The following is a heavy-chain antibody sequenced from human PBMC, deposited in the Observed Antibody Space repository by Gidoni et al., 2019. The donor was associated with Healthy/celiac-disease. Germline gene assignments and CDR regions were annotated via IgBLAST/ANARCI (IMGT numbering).Heavy chain of an antibody. D-gene: IGHD4-17*01. Sequence: QVQLQESGPGLVKPSQTLSLTCAVSGGSISSGGYSWSWIRQPPGKGLEWIGYIYYSGSTYYNPSLKSRVTISVDTSKNQFSLKLSSVTAADTAVYYCARDWWDYGDHHAFDIWGQGTMVTVSS. CDR3: ARDWWDYGDHHAFDI. CDR1: GGSISSGGYS. CDR2: IYYSGST. J-gene: IGHJ3*02. V-gene: IGHV4-30-4*07.